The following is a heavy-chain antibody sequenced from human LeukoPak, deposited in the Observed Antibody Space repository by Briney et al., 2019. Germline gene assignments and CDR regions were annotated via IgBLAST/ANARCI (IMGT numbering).Heavy chain of an antibody. CDR3: ISDHTGHDDY. CDR2: INIDGSTT. J-gene: IGHJ4*02. V-gene: IGHV3-74*01. D-gene: IGHD1-1*01. CDR1: GFSFSSYW. Sequence: GGSLRLSCAASGFSFSSYWMHWVRHAPGKGLVWVSRINIDGSTTTYADSVRGRFTISRDNAKITPSLQMNSLRADDTAVYYCISDHTGHDDYWGQGTLVTVSS.